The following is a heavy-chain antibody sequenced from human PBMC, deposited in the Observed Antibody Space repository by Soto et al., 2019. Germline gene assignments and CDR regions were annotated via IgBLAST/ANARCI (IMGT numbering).Heavy chain of an antibody. CDR2: IYYSGST. V-gene: IGHV4-39*01. CDR3: ARHSIVATSYVDY. J-gene: IGHJ4*02. Sequence: PSETLSLTCTVSGGSIRSSSYYWVWIRHPPGKGLEWIGSIYYSGSTYYNPSLKSRVTISVDTSKNQFSLKLSSVTAADTAVYYCARHSIVATSYVDYWGQGTLVTVSS. D-gene: IGHD5-12*01. CDR1: GGSIRSSSYY.